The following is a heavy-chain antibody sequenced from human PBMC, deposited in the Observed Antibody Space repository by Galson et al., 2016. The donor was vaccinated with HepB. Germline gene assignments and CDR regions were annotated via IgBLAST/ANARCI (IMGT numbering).Heavy chain of an antibody. J-gene: IGHJ4*02. V-gene: IGHV3-33*01. CDR2: IWYDGINK. CDR3: ARDLGGSSCLDY. CDR1: GFTFSSYG. D-gene: IGHD6-6*01. Sequence: SLRLSCAAPGFTFSSYGMHWVRQAPGKGLEWMAVIWYDGINKYYGGSGQGRFTISRDNSRNTLYLQMNSLRAEDTAVYYCARDLGGSSCLDYWGQGTLVTVSS.